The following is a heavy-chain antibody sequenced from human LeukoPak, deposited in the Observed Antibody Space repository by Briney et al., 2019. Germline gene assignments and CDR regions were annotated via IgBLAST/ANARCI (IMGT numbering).Heavy chain of an antibody. Sequence: GGPLRLSCVVSRFPFSIYEMNWVRQAPGMGLEWVSNIHSSGTVKYYSDSVKGRFSISRDNAKSSLYLQMNSLRVEDTAVYHCAPLTVASDFDYWGQGALVTVSS. CDR3: APLTVASDFDY. J-gene: IGHJ4*02. CDR2: IHSSGTVK. CDR1: RFPFSIYE. D-gene: IGHD5-12*01. V-gene: IGHV3-48*03.